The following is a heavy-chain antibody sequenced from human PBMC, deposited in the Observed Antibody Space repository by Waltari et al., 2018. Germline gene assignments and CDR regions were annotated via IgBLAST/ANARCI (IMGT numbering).Heavy chain of an antibody. CDR1: GGSFSGYY. J-gene: IGHJ6*03. Sequence: QVQLQQWGAGLLKPSETLSLTCAVYGGSFSGYYWSWIRQPPGKGLEWIGEINHSGSTNYHPSLKSRVTISVDTSKNPFSLKLSSVTAADTAVYYCARGKPKGRNYYYYYYMDVWGKGTTVTVSS. CDR2: INHSGST. V-gene: IGHV4-34*01. D-gene: IGHD3-10*01. CDR3: ARGKPKGRNYYYYYYMDV.